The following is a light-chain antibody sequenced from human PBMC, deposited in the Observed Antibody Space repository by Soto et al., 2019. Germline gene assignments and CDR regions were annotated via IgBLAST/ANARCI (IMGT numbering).Light chain of an antibody. CDR3: QQSSSTPRT. Sequence: IQMTQSPSALSASVGDGGTSTCRASQTIMTYLNWYQLKSGKPPRLLIYAASSLQSGVPSRFSGSGAGSDVTLTICSLQPEDFATYYCQQSSSTPRTFGRGTKVDIK. CDR2: AAS. V-gene: IGKV1-39*01. CDR1: QTIMTY. J-gene: IGKJ4*01.